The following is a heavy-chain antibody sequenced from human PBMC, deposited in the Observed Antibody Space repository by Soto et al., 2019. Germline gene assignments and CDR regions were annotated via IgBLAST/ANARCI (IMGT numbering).Heavy chain of an antibody. J-gene: IGHJ5*02. CDR3: ARDPNYDYVWGSYRTGWFDP. CDR2: INHSGST. Sequence: SETLSLTCAVYGGSFSGYYWSWIRQPPGKGLEWIGEINHSGSTNYNPSLKSRVTISVDTSKNQFSLKLSSVTAADTAVYYCARDPNYDYVWGSYRTGWFDPWGQGTLVTVSS. CDR1: GGSFSGYY. V-gene: IGHV4-34*01. D-gene: IGHD3-16*02.